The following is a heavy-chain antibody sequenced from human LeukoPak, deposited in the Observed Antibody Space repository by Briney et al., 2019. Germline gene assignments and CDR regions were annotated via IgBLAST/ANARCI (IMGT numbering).Heavy chain of an antibody. CDR3: ARDGPVPATADAFDF. J-gene: IGHJ3*01. CDR2: IYSRYSHI. V-gene: IGHV5-51*01. D-gene: IGHD2-2*01. CDR1: GYSLTNYW. Sequence: ESPRISCKCSGYSLTNYWIGLVRQMPGKGIEWMGIIYSRYSHIRKSPSFQGQVTISTHKSTSTVYLQWSSLKASDTAMYYCARDGPVPATADAFDFWGQGTRVTVSS.